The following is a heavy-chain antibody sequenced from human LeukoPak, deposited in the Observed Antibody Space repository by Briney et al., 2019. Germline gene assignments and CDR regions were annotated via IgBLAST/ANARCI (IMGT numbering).Heavy chain of an antibody. V-gene: IGHV1-2*02. D-gene: IGHD3-10*01. J-gene: IGHJ4*02. CDR3: ARVIGFGELSLGH. CDR2: INPKSGGT. Sequence: PWASVKVSCKASGYTFTGYYIHWVRQAPGQGLEWMGWINPKSGGTNYAQKFQGRVTMTRDTSISTAYMELSRLRSDDTAVYFCARVIGFGELSLGHWGQGTLVTVSS. CDR1: GYTFTGYY.